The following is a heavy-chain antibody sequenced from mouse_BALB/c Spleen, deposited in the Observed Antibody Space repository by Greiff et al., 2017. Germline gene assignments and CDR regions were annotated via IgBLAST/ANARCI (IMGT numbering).Heavy chain of an antibody. CDR1: GYTFTSYW. D-gene: IGHD1-1*01. V-gene: IGHV1-7*01. CDR2: INPSTGYT. CDR3: ARYYGSSSNYYAMDY. Sequence: VQLQQSGAELAKPGASVKMSCKASGYTFTSYWMHWVKQRPGQGLEWIGYINPSTGYTEYNQKFKDKATLTADKSSSTAYMQLSSLTSEDSAVYYCARYYGSSSNYYAMDYWGQGTSVTVSS. J-gene: IGHJ4*01.